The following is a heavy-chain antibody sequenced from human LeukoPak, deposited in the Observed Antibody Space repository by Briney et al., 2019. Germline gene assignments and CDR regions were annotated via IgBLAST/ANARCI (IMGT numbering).Heavy chain of an antibody. J-gene: IGHJ4*02. Sequence: PGRSLRLSCAASGFTFSSYGMHWVRQAPGKGLEWVAVIWYDGSNKYYADSVKGRFTISRDNSKNTLYLQMNSLRAEDTAVYYCAKDTRYDYYFDYWGQGTLVTVSS. CDR2: IWYDGSNK. CDR1: GFTFSSYG. CDR3: AKDTRYDYYFDY. V-gene: IGHV3-33*06. D-gene: IGHD5-12*01.